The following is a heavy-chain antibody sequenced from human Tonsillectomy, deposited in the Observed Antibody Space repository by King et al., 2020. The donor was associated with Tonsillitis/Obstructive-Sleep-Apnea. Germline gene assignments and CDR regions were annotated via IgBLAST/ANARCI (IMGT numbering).Heavy chain of an antibody. Sequence: LQLQESGPGLVKPSETLSLTCTVSGGSISSSSYYWGWIRQPPGKGLEWIGSIYYSGSTYYIPSLKSRVTISVDTSKNQFSLKLSSVTAADTAVYYCARRDAVVVITFDYWGQGTLVTVSS. CDR2: IYYSGST. CDR3: ARRDAVVVITFDY. J-gene: IGHJ4*02. CDR1: GGSISSSSYY. D-gene: IGHD3-22*01. V-gene: IGHV4-39*01.